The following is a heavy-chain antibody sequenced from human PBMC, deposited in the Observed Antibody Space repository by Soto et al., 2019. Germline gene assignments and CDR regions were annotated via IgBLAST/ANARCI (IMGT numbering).Heavy chain of an antibody. V-gene: IGHV3-66*01. J-gene: IGHJ6*02. CDR1: GFTVSSNY. CDR2: IYSGGST. Sequence: GGSLRLSCAASGFTVSSNYMSWVRQAPGKGLEWVSLIYSGGSTYYADSVKGRFTISRDNSKNTLYLQMNSLRAEDTAVYYCARDQYYYYYGMDVWGQGTTVTVSS. CDR3: ARDQYYYYYGMDV.